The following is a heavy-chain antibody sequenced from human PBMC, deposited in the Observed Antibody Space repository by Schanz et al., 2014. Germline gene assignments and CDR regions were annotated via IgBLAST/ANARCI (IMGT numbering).Heavy chain of an antibody. CDR3: ARESSNDIVLVPGAVFDH. Sequence: EVQLLESGGGLVQPGGSLRLSCAASGFTFSSYAMSWVRQAPGKGLEWVSAISGGGGTTYYADSVKGRFTISRDNSNKTVDLQMNSLRPGDTAVYYCARESSNDIVLVPGAVFDHWGQGILVNVSS. D-gene: IGHD2-2*01. CDR1: GFTFSSYA. V-gene: IGHV3-23*01. CDR2: ISGGGGTT. J-gene: IGHJ4*02.